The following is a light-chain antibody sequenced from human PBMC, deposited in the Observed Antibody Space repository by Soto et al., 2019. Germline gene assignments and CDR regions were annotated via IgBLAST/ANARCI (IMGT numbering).Light chain of an antibody. Sequence: EILMTQSPATLSVSPGERVTLSCRAGQGVTTNFACYQQKSGQSPRLLIYDVSSMSTGVPSRFSGTGSETHFTLTSSGLQSEDSAIYFCQQYNKWPFSFGQGTRLEIK. CDR3: QQYNKWPFS. CDR2: DVS. V-gene: IGKV3-15*01. J-gene: IGKJ5*01. CDR1: QGVTTN.